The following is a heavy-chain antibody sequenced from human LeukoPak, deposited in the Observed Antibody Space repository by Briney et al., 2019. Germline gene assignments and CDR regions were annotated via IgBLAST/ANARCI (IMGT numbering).Heavy chain of an antibody. CDR3: VRDSRYGSGWFEDGLDF. D-gene: IGHD6-13*01. Sequence: SGTLSLTCTVSGDSVRSYYWSWIRQPPGQGLEWLGHINDRGSTNYNPSLQGRVTISIDTSKNQFSLKVNSVNAADTAVYYCVRDSRYGSGWFEDGLDFWGQGTTVTVSS. J-gene: IGHJ6*02. CDR1: GDSVRSYY. CDR2: INDRGST. V-gene: IGHV4-59*02.